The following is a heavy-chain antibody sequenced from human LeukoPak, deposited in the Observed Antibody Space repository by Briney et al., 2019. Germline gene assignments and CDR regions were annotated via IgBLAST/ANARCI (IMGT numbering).Heavy chain of an antibody. V-gene: IGHV4-39*01. Sequence: SETLSLTCTVSGGSISSDNYYWGWIRQPPGKGLEWIGSIFYSGNTYYNPSLRSRVTISGDTSKNQFSLKLSSVTAADTAVYYCARHPRQWPHTLGWFDPWGQGTLVTVSS. CDR1: GGSISSDNYY. D-gene: IGHD6-19*01. CDR3: ARHPRQWPHTLGWFDP. J-gene: IGHJ5*02. CDR2: IFYSGNT.